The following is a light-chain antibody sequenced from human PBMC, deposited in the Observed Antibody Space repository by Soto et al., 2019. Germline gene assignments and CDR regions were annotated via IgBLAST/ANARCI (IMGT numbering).Light chain of an antibody. V-gene: IGLV2-14*01. Sequence: QSVLAQPSSVSGSPGQSITISCTGTSTDVGGYNYVSWYQHHPGKGPKLIIYEVNNRPSGVSDRFSGSKSGNKASLTISNLEAEAESDYYCGSYTSTDTPFVFGTGTKVTVL. CDR3: GSYTSTDTPFV. CDR1: STDVGGYNY. CDR2: EVN. J-gene: IGLJ1*01.